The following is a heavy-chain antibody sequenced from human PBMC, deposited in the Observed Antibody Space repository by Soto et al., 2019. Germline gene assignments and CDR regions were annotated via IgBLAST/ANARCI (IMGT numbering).Heavy chain of an antibody. CDR3: AKSLSALFSLGDFKY. CDR2: ISGSGTST. D-gene: IGHD2-21*01. V-gene: IGHV3-23*01. CDR1: RFTFSLYA. J-gene: IGHJ4*02. Sequence: LRLSSASSRFTFSLYALNWVRHAPGKGLEWVAEISGSGTSTYYAPSVKGRFIISRDSSKNTLYLRMYSLRAEDTAMYYCAKSLSALFSLGDFKYWGQGAMVTVSS.